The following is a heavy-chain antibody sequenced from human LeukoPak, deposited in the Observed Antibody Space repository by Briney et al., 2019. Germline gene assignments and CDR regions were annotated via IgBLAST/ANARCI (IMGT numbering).Heavy chain of an antibody. J-gene: IGHJ5*02. CDR2: ISWNSGSI. CDR1: GFTFDDYA. D-gene: IGHD2-2*01. V-gene: IGHV3-9*01. Sequence: PGRSLRLSCAASGFTFDDYAMHWVRQAPGKGLEWVSGISWNSGSIGYADSVKGRFTISRDNAKKSLYLQMNSLRAEDTALYHCAREGLGQLLSSWGQGTLVTVSS. CDR3: AREGLGQLLSS.